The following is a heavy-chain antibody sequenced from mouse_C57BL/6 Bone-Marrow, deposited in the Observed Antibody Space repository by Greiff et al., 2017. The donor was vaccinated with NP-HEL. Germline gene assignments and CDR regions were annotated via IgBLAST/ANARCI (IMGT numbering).Heavy chain of an antibody. CDR3: APAYYSNYFDY. CDR2: IDPSDSYT. Sequence: VQLQQPGAELVRPGTSVKLSCKASGYNFTSYWMHWVKQRPGQGLEWIGVIDPSDSYTNDNQKFKGKATLTVDTSSSTAYMQLSSLTSEDSAVYYCAPAYYSNYFDYWGQGTTLTVSS. J-gene: IGHJ2*01. D-gene: IGHD2-5*01. V-gene: IGHV1-59*01. CDR1: GYNFTSYW.